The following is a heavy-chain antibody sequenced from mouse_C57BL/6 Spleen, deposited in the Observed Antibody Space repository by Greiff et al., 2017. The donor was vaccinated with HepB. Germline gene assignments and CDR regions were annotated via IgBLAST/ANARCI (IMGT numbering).Heavy chain of an antibody. D-gene: IGHD4-1*02. J-gene: IGHJ4*01. CDR3: ARPPTGTYAMDY. V-gene: IGHV1-62-2*01. Sequence: VQLKESGAELVKPGASVKLSCKASGYTFTEYTIHWVKQRSGQGLEWIGWFYPGSGSIKYNEKFKDKATLTADKSSSTVYMELSRLTSEDSAVYFCARPPTGTYAMDYWGQGTSVTVSS. CDR1: GYTFTEYT. CDR2: FYPGSGSI.